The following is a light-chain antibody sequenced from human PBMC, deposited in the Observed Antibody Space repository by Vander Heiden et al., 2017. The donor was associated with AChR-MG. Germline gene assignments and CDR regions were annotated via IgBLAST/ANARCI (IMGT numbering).Light chain of an antibody. V-gene: IGKV3-15*01. CDR1: QRVTNN. Sequence: EIVMTQSPATLSVSPGERATLSCRASQRVTNNLAWYQQKPGQAPRRLISGASTRATGIPARFSGSGSGTEFTLTISSLQSEDFAVYYCQQYNNWRFTFGSETKVDTK. J-gene: IGKJ3*01. CDR3: QQYNNWRFT. CDR2: GAS.